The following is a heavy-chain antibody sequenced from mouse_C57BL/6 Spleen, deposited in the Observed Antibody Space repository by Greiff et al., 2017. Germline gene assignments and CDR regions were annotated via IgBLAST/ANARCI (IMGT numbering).Heavy chain of an antibody. Sequence: DVHLVESGGGLVQPGGSLSLSCAASGFTFTDYYMSWVRQPPGKALEWMGFIRNKANGYTNEYSASVKGRFTISRDNSHIILYLQMNALRAEDSATYYCAGFYDGLFADWGQGTLVTVSA. D-gene: IGHD1-2*01. CDR2: IRNKANGYTN. CDR1: GFTFTDYY. CDR3: AGFYDGLFAD. J-gene: IGHJ3*01. V-gene: IGHV7-3*01.